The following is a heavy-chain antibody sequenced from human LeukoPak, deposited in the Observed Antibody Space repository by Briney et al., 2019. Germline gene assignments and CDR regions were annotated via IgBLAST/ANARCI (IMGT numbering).Heavy chain of an antibody. CDR1: GYTLTELS. CDR2: FDPEDGET. Sequence: ASVKVSCKVSGYTLTELSMHWVRQAPGKGPEWMGGFDPEDGETIYAQKFQGRVTMTEDTSTDTAYMELSSLRSEDTAVYYCATVAMGSVWFGELFSWVYWGQGTLVTVSS. J-gene: IGHJ4*02. CDR3: ATVAMGSVWFGELFSWVY. V-gene: IGHV1-24*01. D-gene: IGHD3-10*01.